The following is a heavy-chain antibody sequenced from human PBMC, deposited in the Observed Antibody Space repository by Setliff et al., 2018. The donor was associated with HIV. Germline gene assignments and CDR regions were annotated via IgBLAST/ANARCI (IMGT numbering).Heavy chain of an antibody. Sequence: PGGSLRLSCAASGFTFSSYWMAWVRQAPGKGLAWVATIKEDGSDEYFADSVKGRFTISRDNAKNSLYLQMNSLRVDDMATYYCAKDVSVRGSGFKGASDLWGQGTRGTVSS. D-gene: IGHD6-19*01. CDR2: IKEDGSDE. V-gene: IGHV3-7*03. CDR3: AKDVSVRGSGFKGASDL. CDR1: GFTFSSYW. J-gene: IGHJ3*01.